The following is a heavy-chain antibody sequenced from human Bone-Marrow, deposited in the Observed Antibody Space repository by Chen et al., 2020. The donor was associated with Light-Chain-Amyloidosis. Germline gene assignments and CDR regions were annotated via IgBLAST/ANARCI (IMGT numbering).Heavy chain of an antibody. Sequence: QVQLAQSGAEVKKPGASVKVSCTASGYTFTGYYIHWVRQAPGQGLEWMGWINPNSGGTNYAQNFQGRVTMTRDTSISTAYMELSRLRFDDTAVYYCARGPLNYGYEFLDYWGQGTLVTVSS. D-gene: IGHD5-18*01. CDR2: INPNSGGT. CDR1: GYTFTGYY. J-gene: IGHJ4*02. V-gene: IGHV1-2*02. CDR3: ARGPLNYGYEFLDY.